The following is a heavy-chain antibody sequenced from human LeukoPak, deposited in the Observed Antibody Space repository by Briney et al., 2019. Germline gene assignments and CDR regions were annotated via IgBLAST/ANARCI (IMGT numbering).Heavy chain of an antibody. Sequence: SETLSLTFTVSGGSISSSSYYWGWIRQPPGKGLEWIGSIYYSGSTYYNPSLKSRVTISVDTSKNQFSLKLSSVTAADTAVYYCASSPGYYFDYWGQGTLVTVSS. J-gene: IGHJ4*02. CDR1: GGSISSSSYY. V-gene: IGHV4-39*01. CDR3: ASSPGYYFDY. CDR2: IYYSGST.